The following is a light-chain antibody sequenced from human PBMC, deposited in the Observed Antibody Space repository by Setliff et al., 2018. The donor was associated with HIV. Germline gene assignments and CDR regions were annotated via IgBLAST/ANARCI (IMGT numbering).Light chain of an antibody. Sequence: QSALAQPPSASGFPGQSVTISCTGTSSDVGDYDYVCWYQQHPGKAPKLMIYEVFKRPSGVPDRFSGSKSGNTASLTVSGLQAEDEADYYRTSYAGSNNWGVFGGGTKATVL. CDR3: TSYAGSNNWGV. CDR2: EVF. J-gene: IGLJ2*01. V-gene: IGLV2-8*01. CDR1: SSDVGDYDY.